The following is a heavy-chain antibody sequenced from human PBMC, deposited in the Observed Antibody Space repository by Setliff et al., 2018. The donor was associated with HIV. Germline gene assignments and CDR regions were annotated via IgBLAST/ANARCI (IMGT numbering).Heavy chain of an antibody. V-gene: IGHV4-39*01. CDR3: ARRRGQKATGWYYFDF. CDR2: IYYSGNT. Sequence: PSETLSLTCSVSGGPISSSTYFWDWIRQPPGKGLEWIGSIYYSGNTYYNPSLKSRVTISVDTSKRQFSLKLSSVAAGDSALYYCARRRGQKATGWYYFDFWGQGALVTVSS. D-gene: IGHD6-19*01. CDR1: GGPISSSTYF. J-gene: IGHJ4*02.